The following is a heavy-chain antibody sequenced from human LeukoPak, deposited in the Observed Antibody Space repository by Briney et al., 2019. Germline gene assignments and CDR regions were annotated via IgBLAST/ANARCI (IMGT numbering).Heavy chain of an antibody. CDR3: ARAVAARRADY. CDR2: TNPNSGNT. D-gene: IGHD6-6*01. CDR1: GYTFTSYD. V-gene: IGHV1-8*01. J-gene: IGHJ4*02. Sequence: GASVKVSCKASGYTFTSYDINWVRQATGQGLEWMGWTNPNSGNTGYAQKYQGRVTMTRNTSISTAYMELSSLRSEDTAVYYCARAVAARRADYWGQGTLVTVSS.